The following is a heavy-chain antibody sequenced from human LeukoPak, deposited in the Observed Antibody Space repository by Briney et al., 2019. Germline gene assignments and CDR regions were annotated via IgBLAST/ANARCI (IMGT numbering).Heavy chain of an antibody. CDR2: ISYDGSNK. CDR1: GFTLNSYA. V-gene: IGHV3-30*04. D-gene: IGHD6-19*01. Sequence: GGSLSLSCAASGFTLNSYAIHWVRQAPGKGLEWVAVISYDGSNKYYADSVKGRFTISRDNSKNTLYLQMNSLRPEDTALYYCARDTKAQQWLVTLDYWGQGTLVTVSS. CDR3: ARDTKAQQWLVTLDY. J-gene: IGHJ4*02.